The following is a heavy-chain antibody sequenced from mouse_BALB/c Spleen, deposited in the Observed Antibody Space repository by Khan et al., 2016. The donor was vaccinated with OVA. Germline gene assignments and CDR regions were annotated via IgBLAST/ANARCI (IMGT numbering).Heavy chain of an antibody. CDR3: ARHDVAWVGY. V-gene: IGHV2-6-2*01. CDR2: IWSDGST. Sequence: QVQLKQSGPDLVAPSQSLSLTCTVSGFSLTSYDIHWIRQPPGKGLEWLVVIWSDGSTTYNSALKSRLNISKDNSKSQVFLKMNSLQTDDTAMYYCARHDVAWVGYWGQGTLGNVSA. CDR1: GFSLTSYD. J-gene: IGHJ3*01.